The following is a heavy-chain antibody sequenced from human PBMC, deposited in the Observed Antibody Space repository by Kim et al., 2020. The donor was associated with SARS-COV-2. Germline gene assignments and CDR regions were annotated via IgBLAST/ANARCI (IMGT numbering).Heavy chain of an antibody. CDR3: ARDRFFRKTYYFGY. D-gene: IGHD3-3*01. J-gene: IGHJ4*02. CDR2: ISSSSSYI. V-gene: IGHV3-21*06. CDR1: GFTFSNYS. Sequence: GGSLRLSCAASGFTFSNYSMNWVRQVPGKGLEWVSYISSSSSYIYYADSVKGRFTISRDNAKNSLYLQMSSLRAEDTAVYYCARDRFFRKTYYFGYWGQGTLVTVSS.